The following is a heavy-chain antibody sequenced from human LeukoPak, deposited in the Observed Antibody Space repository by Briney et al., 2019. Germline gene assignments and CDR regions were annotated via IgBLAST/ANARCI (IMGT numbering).Heavy chain of an antibody. V-gene: IGHV6-1*01. CDR1: GDIVSSTSVA. CDR2: TYYRSMWYN. D-gene: IGHD2-15*01. Sequence: SLLCAISGDIVSSTSVACHWIRQSPSRGLDWLGWTYYRSMWYNDCAVSVKSRITINPDPSMNQFSLQLNSVTPEDTALDYCARKVVGGAFDIWVQGTMVTVSS. CDR3: ARKVVGGAFDI. J-gene: IGHJ3*02.